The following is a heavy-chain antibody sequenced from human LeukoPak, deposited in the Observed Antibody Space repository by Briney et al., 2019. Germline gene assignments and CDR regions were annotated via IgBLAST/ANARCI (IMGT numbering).Heavy chain of an antibody. J-gene: IGHJ3*02. D-gene: IGHD2-15*01. CDR2: IIPIFGTA. Sequence: GASVKVSCKASGGTFSSYAISWVRQAPGQGLGWMGRIIPIFGTANYAQKFQGRVTITTDESTSTAYMELSSLRSEDTAVCYCARDMRSDIVVVVAVSAFDIWGQGTMVTVSS. CDR1: GGTFSSYA. CDR3: ARDMRSDIVVVVAVSAFDI. V-gene: IGHV1-69*05.